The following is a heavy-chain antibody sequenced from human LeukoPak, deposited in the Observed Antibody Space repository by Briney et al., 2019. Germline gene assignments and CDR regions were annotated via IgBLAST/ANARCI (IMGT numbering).Heavy chain of an antibody. Sequence: ASVKVSCKASGYTFTGYYMHWVRQAPGQGLEWMGWINPNSGGTNYALKFQGRVTMTRDTSISTAYMELSRLRSDDTAVYYCASVDSSGYYYQNNLDYWGQGTLVTVSS. J-gene: IGHJ4*02. CDR3: ASVDSSGYYYQNNLDY. D-gene: IGHD3-22*01. V-gene: IGHV1-2*02. CDR2: INPNSGGT. CDR1: GYTFTGYY.